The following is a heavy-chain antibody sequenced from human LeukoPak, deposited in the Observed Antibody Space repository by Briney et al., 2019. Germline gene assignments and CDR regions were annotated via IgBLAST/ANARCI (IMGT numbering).Heavy chain of an antibody. CDR3: ARDRYYGSGSYLKVYYYMDV. D-gene: IGHD3-10*01. V-gene: IGHV1-2*02. CDR2: INPNSGGT. J-gene: IGHJ6*03. CDR1: GGTFSSYA. Sequence: ASVKVSCKASGGTFSSYAISWVRQAPGQGLEWMGWINPNSGGTNYAQKFQGRVTMTRDTSISTAYMELSRLRSDDTAVYYCARDRYYGSGSYLKVYYYMDVWGKGTTVTISS.